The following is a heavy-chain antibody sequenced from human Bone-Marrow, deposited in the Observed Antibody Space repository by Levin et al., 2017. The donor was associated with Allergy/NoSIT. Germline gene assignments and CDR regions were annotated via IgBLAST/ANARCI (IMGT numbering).Heavy chain of an antibody. CDR1: GFTVSNTY. CDR3: TKDISPVAY. D-gene: IGHD3-16*01. Sequence: PSETLSLTCAASGFTVSNTYISWVRQAPGKGLEWVSLIYGDGSTKYADSVRGRFIISRDNAKNTVYLQMNSLRVEDTAVYYCTKDISPVAYWGQGALVTVSS. V-gene: IGHV3-53*01. CDR2: IYGDGST. J-gene: IGHJ4*02.